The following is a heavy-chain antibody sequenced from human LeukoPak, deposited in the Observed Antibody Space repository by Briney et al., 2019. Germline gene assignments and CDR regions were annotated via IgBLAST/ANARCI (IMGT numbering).Heavy chain of an antibody. D-gene: IGHD3-10*01. V-gene: IGHV4-30-4*01. Sequence: PSETLSLTCTVSGGSISSGDYYWSWIRQPPEKGLEWIGYIYYSGSTYYNPSLKSRVTISVDTSKNQFSLKLSSATAADTAVYYCARVRRVPYWYFDLWGRGTLVTVSS. CDR3: ARVRRVPYWYFDL. CDR1: GGSISSGDYY. J-gene: IGHJ2*01. CDR2: IYYSGST.